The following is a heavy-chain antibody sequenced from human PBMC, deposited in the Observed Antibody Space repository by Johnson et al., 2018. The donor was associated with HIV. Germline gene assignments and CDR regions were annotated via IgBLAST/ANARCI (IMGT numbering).Heavy chain of an antibody. V-gene: IGHV3-7*05. D-gene: IGHD5-24*01. CDR2: IKQDGSEK. CDR3: ARKNGRWLQDGAFDI. J-gene: IGHJ3*02. Sequence: LVQPGGSLRLSCAASGFTFSSYWMSWVRQAPGKGLEWVANIKQDGSEKYYVDSVKGRFTISRDNAKNSLYLQMNSLRAEDTAVYYCARKNGRWLQDGAFDIWGQGTMVTVSS. CDR1: GFTFSSYW.